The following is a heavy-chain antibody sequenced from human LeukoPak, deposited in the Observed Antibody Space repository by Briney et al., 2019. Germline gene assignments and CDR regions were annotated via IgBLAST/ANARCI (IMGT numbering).Heavy chain of an antibody. J-gene: IGHJ4*02. CDR1: GFTFSHYG. CDR2: MSYDGNHK. Sequence: GTSLRLSCAATGFTFSHYGIHWVRQAPGKGLEWVAVMSYDGNHKLYADSVKGRFIVSRNNSKNTLDLQMNSLRPEDSGIYYFAKDARSFYSDPDGSFDYWGRGPLVAVSS. CDR3: AKDARSFYSDPDGSFDY. V-gene: IGHV3-30*18. D-gene: IGHD5-24*01.